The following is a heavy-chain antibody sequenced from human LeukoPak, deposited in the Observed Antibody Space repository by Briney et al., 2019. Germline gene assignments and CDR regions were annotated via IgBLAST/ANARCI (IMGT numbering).Heavy chain of an antibody. J-gene: IGHJ4*02. V-gene: IGHV1-69*13. CDR2: IIPIFGTA. Sequence: ASVKVSCKASGGTFSSYAISWVRQAPGQGLEWMGGIIPIFGTANYAQKFQGRVTITADEPTSTAYMELSSLRSEDTAVYYCAREEIVLYSSSWYEYWGQGTLVTVSS. CDR1: GGTFSSYA. D-gene: IGHD6-13*01. CDR3: AREEIVLYSSSWYEY.